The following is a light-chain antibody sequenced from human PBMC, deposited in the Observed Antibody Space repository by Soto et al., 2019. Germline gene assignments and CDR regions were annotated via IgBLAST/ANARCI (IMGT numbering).Light chain of an antibody. CDR2: DAS. CDR1: QSIGLA. V-gene: IGKV3-11*01. Sequence: EIVLTQSPATLSLSPGERATLSCMASQSIGLAIAWYQHKPGQAPRLLMFDASQRATGIPARFRGSGSGTDFTLSISSLEAEDFAVYDCHPRTDRPPWTFGQGTKVESK. J-gene: IGKJ1*01. CDR3: HPRTDRPPWT.